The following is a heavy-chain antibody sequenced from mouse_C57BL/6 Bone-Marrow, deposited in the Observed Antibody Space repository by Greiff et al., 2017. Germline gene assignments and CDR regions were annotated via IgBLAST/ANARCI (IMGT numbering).Heavy chain of an antibody. V-gene: IGHV1-5*01. Sequence: DVQLQESGTVLARPGASVKMSCKTSGYTFTSYWMHWVKQRPGQGLEWIGAIYPGNSDTSYNQKFKGKAKLTAVTSASTAYMELSSLTNEDSAVYYCTRPLRWFLMDYWGQGTSVTVSS. J-gene: IGHJ4*01. D-gene: IGHD2-12*01. CDR2: IYPGNSDT. CDR3: TRPLRWFLMDY. CDR1: GYTFTSYW.